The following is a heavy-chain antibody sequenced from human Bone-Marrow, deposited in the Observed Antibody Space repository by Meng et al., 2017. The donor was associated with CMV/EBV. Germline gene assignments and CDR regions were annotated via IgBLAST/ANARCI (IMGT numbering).Heavy chain of an antibody. CDR1: GITFDDYA. D-gene: IGHD4-11*01. J-gene: IGHJ6*02. CDR2: ISWNSGKI. CDR3: ARESTRMTTRGFYYYYGMDV. Sequence: GGSLRLSCAASGITFDDYAMQWVRQAPGKGQEWVSGISWNSGKIGYADSVKGRFTISRDNAKNTLYLQMNSLRAEDTAVYYCARESTRMTTRGFYYYYGMDVWGQGTTVTVSS. V-gene: IGHV3-9*01.